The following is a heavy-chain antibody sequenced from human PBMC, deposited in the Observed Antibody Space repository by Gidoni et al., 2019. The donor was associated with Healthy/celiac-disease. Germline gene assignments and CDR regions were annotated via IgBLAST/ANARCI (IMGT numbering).Heavy chain of an antibody. CDR3: ARDLQLGAGFDY. CDR2: ISYDGSNK. CDR1: GFTFSSYA. V-gene: IGHV3-30-3*01. J-gene: IGHJ4*02. D-gene: IGHD6-13*01. Sequence: QVQLVESGGGVVQPGRSLRLSCAAPGFTFSSYAMHWVRQAPGKGLEWVAVISYDGSNKYYADSVKCRFTISRDNSKNTLYLQMNSLRAEDTAVYYCARDLQLGAGFDYWGQGTLVTVSS.